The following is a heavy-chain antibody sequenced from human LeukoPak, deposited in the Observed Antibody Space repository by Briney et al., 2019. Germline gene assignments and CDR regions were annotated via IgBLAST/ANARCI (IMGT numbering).Heavy chain of an antibody. V-gene: IGHV4-38-2*02. D-gene: IGHD2-21*02. Sequence: PSETLSLTCTVSHYFISDGAFWGWIRQPPGKGLEWVANVNHRGITFYNPSLESRVAISVDTSKNQFFLRVTSVTAADTAIYSCVRDPSEAADFFFDSWGQGTLVTVSS. J-gene: IGHJ4*02. CDR1: HYFISDGAF. CDR2: VNHRGIT. CDR3: VRDPSEAADFFFDS.